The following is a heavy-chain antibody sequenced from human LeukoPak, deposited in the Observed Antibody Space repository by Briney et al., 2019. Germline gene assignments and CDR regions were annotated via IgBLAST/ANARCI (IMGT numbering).Heavy chain of an antibody. V-gene: IGHV3-33*01. J-gene: IGHJ6*02. CDR1: GFSFSSYG. Sequence: PGGSLRLSCAASGFSFSSYGMHWVRQAPGKGLEWVAVIWYDGSKKYYADSVKGRFIISRDNSRNTLYLQMNSLRVEDTTVYYCARDSIPLAESYSPHSGLDVWGQGTTVSVSS. CDR2: IWYDGSKK. D-gene: IGHD2/OR15-2a*01. CDR3: ARDSIPLAESYSPHSGLDV.